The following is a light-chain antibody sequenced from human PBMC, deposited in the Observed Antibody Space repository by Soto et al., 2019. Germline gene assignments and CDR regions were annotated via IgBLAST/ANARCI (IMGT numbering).Light chain of an antibody. J-gene: IGKJ2*01. Sequence: DIPMTQSPSSLSASVGDRVTITCQSSQSIISYLNWYQQKAGKAPQLLIYAASSLQSGVPPRFSGSGSGTDFILSISSLQPEDSAIYYCQQSYSSPRTFGQGTKLEI. CDR1: QSIISY. CDR2: AAS. V-gene: IGKV1-39*01. CDR3: QQSYSSPRT.